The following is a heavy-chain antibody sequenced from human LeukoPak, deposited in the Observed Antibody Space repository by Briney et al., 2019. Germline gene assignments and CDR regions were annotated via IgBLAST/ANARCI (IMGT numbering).Heavy chain of an antibody. Sequence: SETLSLTCTVSGGSIRSYYWSWIRQPPGKGLEWIGYIYYSGRTNYSPSLKSRVTISVDTSKNQFSLKLSSVTAADTAVYYCASGADYSGADYWGQGTLVTVSS. CDR2: IYYSGRT. CDR1: GGSIRSYY. D-gene: IGHD6-19*01. V-gene: IGHV4-59*01. J-gene: IGHJ4*02. CDR3: ASGADYSGADY.